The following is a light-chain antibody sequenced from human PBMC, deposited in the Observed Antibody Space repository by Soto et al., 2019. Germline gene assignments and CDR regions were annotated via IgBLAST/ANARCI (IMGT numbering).Light chain of an antibody. CDR2: AAS. CDR1: QNIDNN. V-gene: IGKV1-39*01. CDR3: QQSSSSPPIT. J-gene: IGKJ5*01. Sequence: DIQLTQSPSSLSASLGDSVSISFRASQNIDNNLHWYRQKSGKAPEVLISAASTLRDGVSWRFSGTGYGTEFTLTINTLQPEDFATYYCQQSSSSPPITFGQGTRL.